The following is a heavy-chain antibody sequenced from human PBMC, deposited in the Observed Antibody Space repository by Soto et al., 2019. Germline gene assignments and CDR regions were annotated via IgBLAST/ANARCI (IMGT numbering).Heavy chain of an antibody. D-gene: IGHD2-2*02. J-gene: IGHJ6*02. Sequence: LSLTCTVSGGSISSYYWSWSRQPPGKGMEWIGYIYYSGSTNYNPSLKSRVTISVDTSKNQFSLKLSSVTAADTAVYYCARDRREVVPAAIGAFDYYYYYGMDVWGQGTTVTVS. V-gene: IGHV4-59*01. CDR3: ARDRREVVPAAIGAFDYYYYYGMDV. CDR1: GGSISSYY. CDR2: IYYSGST.